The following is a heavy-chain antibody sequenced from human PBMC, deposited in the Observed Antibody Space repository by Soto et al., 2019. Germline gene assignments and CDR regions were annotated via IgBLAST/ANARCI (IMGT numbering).Heavy chain of an antibody. CDR2: VYYGGST. J-gene: IGHJ3*02. CDR1: GASISSSY. D-gene: IGHD3-22*01. Sequence: SETLSLTCTVSGASISSSYWSWIRQSPEKGLEWIGYVYYGGSTNYNPSLKSRVTISVDTSKNQFSLKLNSVTAADTAVYYCARGYYDSSGQSNTFDIWGQGTMVTVSS. CDR3: ARGYYDSSGQSNTFDI. V-gene: IGHV4-59*01.